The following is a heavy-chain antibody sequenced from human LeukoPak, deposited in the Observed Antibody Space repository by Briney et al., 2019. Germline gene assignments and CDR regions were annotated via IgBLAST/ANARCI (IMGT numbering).Heavy chain of an antibody. D-gene: IGHD4-23*01. Sequence: GGSLRLSCAASGFTFSSYGMHWVRQAPGKGLEWVAVISYDRSNKYYADSVKGRFTISRDNSKNTLYLQMNSLRAEDKAVYYCAKDPHGGNSYYFDYWGQGTLVTVSS. J-gene: IGHJ4*02. CDR2: ISYDRSNK. CDR3: AKDPHGGNSYYFDY. CDR1: GFTFSSYG. V-gene: IGHV3-30*18.